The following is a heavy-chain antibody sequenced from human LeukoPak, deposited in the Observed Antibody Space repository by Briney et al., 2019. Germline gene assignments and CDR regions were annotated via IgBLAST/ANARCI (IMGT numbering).Heavy chain of an antibody. CDR1: EFTFSSYS. CDR2: ISSSSSYI. D-gene: IGHD2-15*01. J-gene: IGHJ4*02. V-gene: IGHV3-21*01. CDR3: ARDLVGV. Sequence: GGYLRLSCAASEFTFSSYSMNWVGQAAGEGLEGVSSISSSSSYIYSADSVKGRFTISRDNAKNSLYLQMNSLRAEDTAEYYCARDLVGVWGQGTLVTVSS.